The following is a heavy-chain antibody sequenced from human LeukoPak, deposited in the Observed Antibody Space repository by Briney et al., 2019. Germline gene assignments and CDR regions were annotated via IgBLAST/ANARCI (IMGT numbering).Heavy chain of an antibody. D-gene: IGHD3-9*01. V-gene: IGHV1-2*02. J-gene: IGHJ4*02. CDR3: ARAGSQALDWLLYELDY. CDR2: INANSGDT. CDR1: GHTFTGYY. Sequence: ASVKVSCKASGHTFTGYYMHWVRQAPGQGLEWMGWINANSGDTNYAQKFQGRVTMTRDTSISTAYMELSRLRSDDTAVYYCARAGSQALDWLLYELDYWGQGTLVTVSS.